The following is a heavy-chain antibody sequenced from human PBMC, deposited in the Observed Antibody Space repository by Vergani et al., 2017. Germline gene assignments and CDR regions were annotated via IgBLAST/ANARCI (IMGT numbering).Heavy chain of an antibody. J-gene: IGHJ3*01. D-gene: IGHD2-15*01. V-gene: IGHV4-61*02. CDR3: ARLSGGYYSGGKVHPLRTAFDV. CDR2: ISASGNA. CDR1: GGSISAGYYF. Sequence: QVQLQASGPGRVKPSQTLSLTCTMSGGSISAGYYFWSWIRQPAGKGLEWLGHISASGNASHSPSLKTRVSMSVDTSTSQFSLTVTSVTAADTAIYFCARLSGGYYSGGKVHPLRTAFDVWGHGTVVTVSS.